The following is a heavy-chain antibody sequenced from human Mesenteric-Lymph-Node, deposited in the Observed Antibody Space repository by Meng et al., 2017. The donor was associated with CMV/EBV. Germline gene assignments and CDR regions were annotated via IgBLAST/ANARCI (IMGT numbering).Heavy chain of an antibody. J-gene: IGHJ5*02. CDR1: FNISG. CDR3: AKGGTNGVDAVVLPDTIYH. Sequence: FNISGMHWVRQAPGKGLEWVAFIRSDGTTKYYGDSVKGRFTISRDNSENTLYLQMNSLRTEDTAMYYCAKGGTNGVDAVVLPDTIYHWGQGMLVTVSS. D-gene: IGHD2-15*01. V-gene: IGHV3-30*02. CDR2: IRSDGTTK.